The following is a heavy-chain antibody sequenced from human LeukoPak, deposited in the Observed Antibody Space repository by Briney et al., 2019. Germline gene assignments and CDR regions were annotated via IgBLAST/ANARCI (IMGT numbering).Heavy chain of an antibody. V-gene: IGHV4-4*07. CDR3: GRQGYTASYYFLDY. Sequence: SETLSLTCTVSSGSIRSYYWGWVRQPPGKGLEWIGRIYTTGTTQYNPSLKSRVTMSVDTSTNQFSLNLRSMTAADTAVYYCGRQGYTASYYFLDYWSQGTLVAVSS. CDR1: SGSIRSYY. J-gene: IGHJ4*02. CDR2: IYTTGTT. D-gene: IGHD1-26*01.